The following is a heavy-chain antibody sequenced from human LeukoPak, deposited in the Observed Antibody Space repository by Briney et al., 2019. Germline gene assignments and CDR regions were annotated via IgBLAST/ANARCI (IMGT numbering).Heavy chain of an antibody. CDR3: ARAPFNYDSSGYYLPPFDY. CDR1: GYTFTSYG. J-gene: IGHJ4*02. CDR2: ISAYNGNT. D-gene: IGHD3-22*01. Sequence: ASVKVSCKASGYTFTSYGISWVRQAPGQGLEWMGWISAYNGNTNYAQKLQGRVTMTRDMSTSTVYMELSRLRSDDTAVYYCARAPFNYDSSGYYLPPFDYWGQGTLVTVSS. V-gene: IGHV1-18*01.